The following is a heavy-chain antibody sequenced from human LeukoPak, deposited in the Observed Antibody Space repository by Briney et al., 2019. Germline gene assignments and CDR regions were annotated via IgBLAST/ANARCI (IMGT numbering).Heavy chain of an antibody. CDR2: ISGSGGNT. Sequence: PGGSLRLSCAASGFTFRSYAMSWVRQAPGKGLEWVSAISGSGGNTYYADSVKGRFTISRDNSKNTLYLQMNSLRAEDTAVYYCAKFRNSWYYFDYWGQGTLVTVSS. J-gene: IGHJ4*02. CDR3: AKFRNSWYYFDY. D-gene: IGHD6-13*01. V-gene: IGHV3-23*01. CDR1: GFTFRSYA.